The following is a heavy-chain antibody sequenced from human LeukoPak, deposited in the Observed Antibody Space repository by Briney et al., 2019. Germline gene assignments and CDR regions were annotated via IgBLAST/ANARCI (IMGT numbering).Heavy chain of an antibody. D-gene: IGHD2-2*01. Sequence: GGSLRLSCAASRFTFSDYYMSWVRQAPGKGLEWISNIAGSGETIYYADSVKGRFTISRDNANNLLFLQMNSLRAEDTAVYYCARDRRPSEYLGLHVWGQGTLVTVSS. CDR3: ARDRRPSEYLGLHV. J-gene: IGHJ4*02. CDR2: IAGSGETI. CDR1: RFTFSDYY. V-gene: IGHV3-11*01.